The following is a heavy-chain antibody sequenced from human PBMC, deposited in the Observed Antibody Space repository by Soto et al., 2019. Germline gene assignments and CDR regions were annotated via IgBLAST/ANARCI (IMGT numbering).Heavy chain of an antibody. CDR1: EGTFNSYA. V-gene: IGHV1-69*01. J-gene: IGHJ4*02. CDR2: IIPYYNTL. Sequence: QAQVVQSGAEVRKPGSSVKLSCKASEGTFNSYAIAWVRQAPGQGLEWMGGIIPYYNTLNYAQKFQDRVTITVDDSTNTVYMGLSSLRSDDTAVYFCASGASRWYPYCFDSWAQGTLVTVSS. CDR3: ASGASRWYPYCFDS. D-gene: IGHD6-13*01.